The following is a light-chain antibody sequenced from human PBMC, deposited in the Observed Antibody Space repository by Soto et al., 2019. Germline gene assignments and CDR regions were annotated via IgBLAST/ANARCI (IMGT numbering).Light chain of an antibody. CDR2: DVS. CDR1: SSDVGGYNY. V-gene: IGLV2-14*01. CDR3: SSYTSSSIPV. J-gene: IGLJ2*01. Sequence: QSALTRPASVSGSPGQSITISCTGTSSDVGGYNYVSWYQQHPGKAPKLMIYDVSNRPSGVSNRFSGSKSGNTASLTISGLQAEDEADYYCSSYTSSSIPVFGGGTKLTVL.